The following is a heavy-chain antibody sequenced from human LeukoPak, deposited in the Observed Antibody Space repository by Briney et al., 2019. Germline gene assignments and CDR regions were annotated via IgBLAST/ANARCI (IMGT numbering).Heavy chain of an antibody. CDR2: ISSSGTTT. J-gene: IGHJ4*02. D-gene: IGHD1-26*01. CDR3: ARDEVGATTEFDY. V-gene: IGHV3-48*02. Sequence: GGSLRLSCAASGFTFSSYAMSWVRQAPGKGLEWVSYISSSGTTTYYTDSVKGRFTVSRDNAKSSLYLQVNSLRDEDTAVYYCARDEVGATTEFDYWGQGTLVTVSS. CDR1: GFTFSSYA.